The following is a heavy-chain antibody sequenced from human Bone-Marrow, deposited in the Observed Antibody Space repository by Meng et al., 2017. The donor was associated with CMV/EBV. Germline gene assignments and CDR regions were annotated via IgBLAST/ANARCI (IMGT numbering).Heavy chain of an antibody. J-gene: IGHJ4*02. Sequence: GESLKISCAASGFTFSSYAMSWVRQAPGKGLEWVSAISGSGGSTYFADSVKGRFTISRDNSKNTLYLQMNSLRAEDTAVYYCAKVPLVGAVRTYFDYGGQGTLVTVSS. CDR1: GFTFSSYA. CDR2: ISGSGGST. CDR3: AKVPLVGAVRTYFDY. D-gene: IGHD1-26*01. V-gene: IGHV3-23*01.